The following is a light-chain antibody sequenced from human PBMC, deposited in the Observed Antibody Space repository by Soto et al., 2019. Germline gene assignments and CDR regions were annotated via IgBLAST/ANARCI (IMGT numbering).Light chain of an antibody. CDR3: QQYGSSPPWT. CDR2: GAS. Sequence: EKGLTQAVGIVSLDQGERATLSCRAIQSVSSSYLAWYQQKPGQAPRLLIYGASNRATGIPDRFSGSGSGTDFTLTISRLEPEDFAVYYCQQYGSSPPWTFGQGTKVDI. J-gene: IGKJ1*01. CDR1: QSVSSSY. V-gene: IGKV3-20*01.